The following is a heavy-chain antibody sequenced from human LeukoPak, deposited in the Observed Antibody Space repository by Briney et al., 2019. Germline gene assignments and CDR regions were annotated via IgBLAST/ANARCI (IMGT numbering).Heavy chain of an antibody. J-gene: IGHJ4*02. V-gene: IGHV1-2*06. CDR1: GYTFTGYY. Sequence: GASVKVSCKASGYTFTGYYMHWVRQAPGQGLEWMGRINPNSGGTNYAQKFQGRVTMTRDTSISTAYMELSRLRSDDTAVYYCAREGLYDYVWGSYRFDYWGQGTLVTVSS. CDR3: AREGLYDYVWGSYRFDY. D-gene: IGHD3-16*02. CDR2: INPNSGGT.